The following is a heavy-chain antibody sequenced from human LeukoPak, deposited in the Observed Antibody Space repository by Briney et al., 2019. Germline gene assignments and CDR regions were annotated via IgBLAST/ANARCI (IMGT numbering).Heavy chain of an antibody. CDR1: GFPFETNA. V-gene: IGHV3-23*01. CDR3: AKDWIQFNRVFDCFDS. CDR2: IGNTEI. Sequence: GGSLRLSCATSGFPFETNAMSWVRQAPGKGLEWVATIGNTEIFYADSVTGRFTISRDNSKNTVNLQMNRLRVEDTAIYYCAKDWIQFNRVFDCFDSWGQGTLVTVSS. D-gene: IGHD5-18*01. J-gene: IGHJ4*02.